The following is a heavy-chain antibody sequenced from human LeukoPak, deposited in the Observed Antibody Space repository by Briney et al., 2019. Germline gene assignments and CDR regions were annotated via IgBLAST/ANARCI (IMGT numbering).Heavy chain of an antibody. CDR2: IYYSGNT. D-gene: IGHD1-14*01. J-gene: IGHJ4*01. V-gene: IGHV4-59*08. CDR3: AEQGRLTHRPGPFDF. Sequence: SSETLSLTCTVSGGSISSYYWSWIRQPPGKGLEWIGYIYYSGNTNYNPSLKSRVTISVDTSKNQFSLKLSSVTAADTAVYYCAEQGRLTHRPGPFDFWGQGNPVTVSS. CDR1: GGSISSYY.